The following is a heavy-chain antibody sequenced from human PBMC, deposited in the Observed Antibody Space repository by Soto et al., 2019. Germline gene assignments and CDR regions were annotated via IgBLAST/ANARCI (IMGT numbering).Heavy chain of an antibody. CDR3: AKTGPYYDFWSGYSNYYYGMDV. CDR2: ISGSGGST. CDR1: GFTFSSYA. D-gene: IGHD3-3*01. Sequence: GGSLRLSCAASGFTFSSYAMSWVRQAPGKGLEWVSAISGSGGSTYYADSVKGRFTISRDNSKNTLYLQMNSLRAEDTAVYYCAKTGPYYDFWSGYSNYYYGMDVWGQGTTVTVSS. V-gene: IGHV3-23*01. J-gene: IGHJ6*02.